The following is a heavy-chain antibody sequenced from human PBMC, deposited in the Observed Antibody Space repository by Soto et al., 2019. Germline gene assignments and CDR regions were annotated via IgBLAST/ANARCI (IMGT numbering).Heavy chain of an antibody. CDR3: ARWLRWSIAARRCGGAFDI. Sequence: QVQLVQSGAEVKKPGASVKVSCKASGYTFTSYDINWVRQATGQGLEWMGWMNPNSGNTGYAQKFQGRDTRTRHTSISTAYMELSSLRSEDTAVYYCARWLRWSIAARRCGGAFDIWGQGTMVTVSS. D-gene: IGHD6-6*01. V-gene: IGHV1-8*01. J-gene: IGHJ3*02. CDR2: MNPNSGNT. CDR1: GYTFTSYD.